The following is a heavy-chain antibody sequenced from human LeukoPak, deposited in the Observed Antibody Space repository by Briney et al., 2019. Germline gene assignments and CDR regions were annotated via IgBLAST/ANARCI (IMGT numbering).Heavy chain of an antibody. CDR2: ISGSAGGT. CDR3: AKRGVVIRVILVGFHKEAYYFDS. Sequence: GGPLRLSCAVSGITLSNYGMSWVRQAPGKGLEWVAGISGSAGGTNYADSVKGRFTISRDNSKNTLHLQMNRLRAEDTAGYFCAKRGVVIRVILVGFHKEAYYFDSWGQGALVTVSS. D-gene: IGHD3-22*01. CDR1: GITLSNYG. V-gene: IGHV3-23*01. J-gene: IGHJ4*02.